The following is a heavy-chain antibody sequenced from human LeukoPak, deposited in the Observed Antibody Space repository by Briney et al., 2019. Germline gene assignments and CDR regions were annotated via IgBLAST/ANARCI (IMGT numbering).Heavy chain of an antibody. V-gene: IGHV5-51*01. J-gene: IGHJ4*02. CDR1: GYSFTSYW. Sequence: GESLKICCKGSGYSFTSYWIAWVRQMPGKDLEWMGIIYPGDSDTTYSPSVQGQVTISVDKSISTAYLQWSSLKASDTAMYYCARRVPDYGVETFDYWGQGTLVTVSS. CDR2: IYPGDSDT. D-gene: IGHD4-17*01. CDR3: ARRVPDYGVETFDY.